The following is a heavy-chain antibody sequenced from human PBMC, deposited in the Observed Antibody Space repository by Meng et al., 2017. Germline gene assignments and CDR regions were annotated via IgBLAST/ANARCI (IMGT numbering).Heavy chain of an antibody. CDR1: GYNFPDYY. J-gene: IGHJ4*02. Sequence: HVHLVQPGAEVKEPGASVSVSCTPSGYNFPDYYIHWVRRAPGQGHEWMGRINPKSGDTHYAQKFQARVTMTGDTSISTAYMELSGLRSDDTAMYYCSRDEDISAAGKLFGDYWGQGTLVTVSS. CDR2: INPKSGDT. D-gene: IGHD6-25*01. V-gene: IGHV1-2*06. CDR3: SRDEDISAAGKLFGDY.